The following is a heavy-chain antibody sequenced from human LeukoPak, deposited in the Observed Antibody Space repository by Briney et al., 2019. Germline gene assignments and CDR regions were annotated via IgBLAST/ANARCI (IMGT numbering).Heavy chain of an antibody. CDR3: ARDGGMIRFGGQDV. J-gene: IGHJ6*02. Sequence: GGSLRLSCAASGFTFSSYVMSWVRQAPGKGLEWVSSISGSGASTYYADPVKGRFTISRDNSKNTLDLQMNSLRVEDTAVYYCARDGGMIRFGGQDVWGQGTTVTVS. D-gene: IGHD3-16*01. CDR2: ISGSGAST. V-gene: IGHV3-23*01. CDR1: GFTFSSYV.